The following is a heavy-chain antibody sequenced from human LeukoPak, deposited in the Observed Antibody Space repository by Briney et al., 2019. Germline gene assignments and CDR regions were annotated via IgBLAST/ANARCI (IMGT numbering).Heavy chain of an antibody. CDR1: GFTFSSYE. V-gene: IGHV3-48*03. D-gene: IGHD5-24*01. J-gene: IGHJ3*01. CDR2: ISSSGSTI. Sequence: GGSLRLSCAASGFTFSSYEMNWVRQAPGKGLEGVSYISSSGSTIYYADSVKGRFTISRDNAKNSLYLQMNSLRAEDTAVYYCARQRTSGLPREMGFWGQGTMVTVSS. CDR3: ARQRTSGLPREMGF.